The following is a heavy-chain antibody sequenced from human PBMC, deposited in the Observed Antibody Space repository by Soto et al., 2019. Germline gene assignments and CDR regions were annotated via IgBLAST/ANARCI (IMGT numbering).Heavy chain of an antibody. CDR1: GFTFSSYS. V-gene: IGHV3-21*01. J-gene: IGHJ4*02. Sequence: PGGSLRLSCAASGFTFSSYSMNWVRQAPGKGLEWVSSISSSSSYIYYADSVKGRLTISRDNAKNSLYLQMNSLRAEDTAVYYCARGPRLEQWLIMYWGQGTLVTVSS. D-gene: IGHD6-19*01. CDR2: ISSSSSYI. CDR3: ARGPRLEQWLIMY.